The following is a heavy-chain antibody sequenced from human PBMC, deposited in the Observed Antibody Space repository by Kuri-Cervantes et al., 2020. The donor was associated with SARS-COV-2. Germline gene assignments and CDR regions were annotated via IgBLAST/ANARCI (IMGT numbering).Heavy chain of an antibody. V-gene: IGHV4-61*02. Sequence: SCTVSGGSISSGSYYWSWIRQLAGKGLEWIGRIYTSGSTNYNPSLKSRVTISVDTSKNQFSLKLSSVTAADTAVYYCARGGRTRNSYYFDYWGQGTLVTVSS. J-gene: IGHJ4*02. CDR2: IYTSGST. CDR1: GGSISSGSYY. D-gene: IGHD3-10*01. CDR3: ARGGRTRNSYYFDY.